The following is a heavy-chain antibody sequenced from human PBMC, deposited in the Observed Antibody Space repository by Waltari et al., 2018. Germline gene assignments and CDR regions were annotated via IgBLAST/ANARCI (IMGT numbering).Heavy chain of an antibody. V-gene: IGHV3-48*01. CDR2: ISSSSSTI. CDR1: GFTFSSYS. CDR3: ARGGERYYYDSSGYYNY. Sequence: EVQLVESGGGLVQPGGSVRLSCAASGFTFSSYSMTWVRQAPGKGLEWVSYISSSSSTIYYADSVKGRFTISRDNAKNSLYLQMNSLRAEDTAVYYCARGGERYYYDSSGYYNYWGQGTLVTVSS. D-gene: IGHD3-22*01. J-gene: IGHJ4*02.